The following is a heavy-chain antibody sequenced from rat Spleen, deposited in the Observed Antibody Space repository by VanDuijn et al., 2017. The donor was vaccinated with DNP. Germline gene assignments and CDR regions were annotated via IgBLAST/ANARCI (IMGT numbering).Heavy chain of an antibody. Sequence: EVQLVESGGGLVQPGRSLKLSCAASGFTFSDYYMAWVRQAPTEGLAWVAYIGYDGASNYNGDSVQGRFTISRDNAKSILYLQMNSLRSEDMATYYCARYSPRRVWDYWGQGVTVTVSS. CDR3: ARYSPRRVWDY. J-gene: IGHJ2*01. CDR2: IGYDGASN. D-gene: IGHD1-11*01. CDR1: GFTFSDYY. V-gene: IGHV5-22*01.